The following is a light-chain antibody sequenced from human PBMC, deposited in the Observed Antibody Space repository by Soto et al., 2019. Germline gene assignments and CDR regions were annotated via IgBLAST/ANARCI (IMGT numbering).Light chain of an antibody. J-gene: IGLJ1*01. CDR3: CSYAGSRTYV. CDR2: EGS. V-gene: IGLV2-23*01. Sequence: QSALTQPASVSGSPGQSITISCNGTSSDVGSYNLVSWYQQHPGKAPKLMIYEGSKRPSGVSNRFSGSKSGNTASLTISGLQAEDEADYYCCSYAGSRTYVFGTGTKLTVL. CDR1: SSDVGSYNL.